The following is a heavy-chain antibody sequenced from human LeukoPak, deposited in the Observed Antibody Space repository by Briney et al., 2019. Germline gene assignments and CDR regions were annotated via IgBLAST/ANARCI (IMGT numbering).Heavy chain of an antibody. D-gene: IGHD3-22*01. CDR1: GGSSSDTTYY. CDR2: IYYSET. CDR3: ASQAKLVISRGGFDI. V-gene: IGHV4-39*01. J-gene: IGHJ3*02. Sequence: KASETLSLTCTVSGGSSSDTTYYWTWIRQPPGKGLEWIANIYYSETKHNPSLKSRVTISGDTSKNQFSLKLSAVTAADTAVYYCASQAKLVISRGGFDIWGQGTVVTVSA.